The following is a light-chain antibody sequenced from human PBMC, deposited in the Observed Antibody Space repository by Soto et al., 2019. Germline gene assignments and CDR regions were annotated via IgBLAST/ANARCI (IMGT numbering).Light chain of an antibody. CDR2: CAS. CDR3: QSYDNSYLYV. J-gene: IGKJ2*01. CDR1: QSVSSTY. Sequence: EIVLTQSPGTLSLFPGERATLSCRASQSVSSTYLAWYQQKPGQAPRHLIYCASSRATGIPDRFSGSGSGTAFSFTISRLEPEDFAVYYCQSYDNSYLYVFGQGTKLEIK. V-gene: IGKV3-20*01.